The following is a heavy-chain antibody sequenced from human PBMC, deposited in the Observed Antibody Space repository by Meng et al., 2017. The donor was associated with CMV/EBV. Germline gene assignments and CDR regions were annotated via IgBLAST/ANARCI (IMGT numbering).Heavy chain of an antibody. Sequence: SVKVSCKASGGTFSSYAISWVRQAPGQGLEWMGGIIPIFGTANYAQKFQGRVTITTDESTSTAYMELSSLRSEDTAVYYCATDPDIVVVPAAIGYYYYYGMDVWGQGTTVTVSS. CDR3: ATDPDIVVVPAAIGYYYYYGMDV. J-gene: IGHJ6*02. CDR1: GGTFSSYA. D-gene: IGHD2-2*01. CDR2: IIPIFGTA. V-gene: IGHV1-69*05.